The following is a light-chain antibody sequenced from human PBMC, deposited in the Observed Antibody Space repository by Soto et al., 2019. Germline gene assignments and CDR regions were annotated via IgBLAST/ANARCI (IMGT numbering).Light chain of an antibody. J-gene: IGKJ1*01. CDR3: HQRQSWTRT. Sequence: EIVLTQSPSTLSSFPGCRCNLSCRASQAVNTRLAWYQHKPGKAPRLLIYLTSNRAAGIPARFSGSGSETDFTLTISDLQPEDFAVYYCHQRQSWTRTFGQGTKVDIK. CDR1: QAVNTR. V-gene: IGKV3-11*01. CDR2: LTS.